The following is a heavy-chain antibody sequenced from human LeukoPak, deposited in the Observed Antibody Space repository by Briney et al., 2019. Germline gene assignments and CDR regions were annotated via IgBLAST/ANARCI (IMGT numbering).Heavy chain of an antibody. CDR2: ISSGGDST. J-gene: IGHJ4*02. D-gene: IGHD1-1*01. CDR3: AKSHSVQYRGYFDS. Sequence: GGSLRLSCAASRFSFSTYAMSWVRQAPGKGLEWVSTISSGGDSTYYADSVKGRFTTSRDNSKNTLSLQMNGLRADDTAVYYCAKSHSVQYRGYFDSWGQGILVTVSS. CDR1: RFSFSTYA. V-gene: IGHV3-23*01.